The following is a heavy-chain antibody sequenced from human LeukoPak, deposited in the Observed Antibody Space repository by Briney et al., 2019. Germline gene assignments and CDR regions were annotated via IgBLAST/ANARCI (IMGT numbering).Heavy chain of an antibody. CDR3: ARGAVAGQYFQH. CDR2: IYYSGST. V-gene: IGHV4-59*01. CDR1: GGSISSYY. D-gene: IGHD6-19*01. Sequence: SETLSLTCTVSGGSISSYYWSWIRQPPGKGLEWIGYIYYSGSTNYNPSLKSRVTISVDTSKNQFSLKLSSVTAADTAVYYCARGAVAGQYFQHLGQGTLVTVSS. J-gene: IGHJ1*01.